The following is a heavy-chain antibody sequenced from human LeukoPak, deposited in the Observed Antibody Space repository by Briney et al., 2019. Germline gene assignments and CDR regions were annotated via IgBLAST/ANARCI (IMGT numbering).Heavy chain of an antibody. D-gene: IGHD2-15*01. CDR1: GYTFTGYS. Sequence: ASVKLSCKAYGYTFTGYSMHWDRQAPGQGLEWMGWINPNSGGTNYAQTFQGRVTMTRDTSISTPYMELSRLRADDTAVSYCARVRGYCSGGSGFDAFDIWGEGTMVTVSS. CDR2: INPNSGGT. CDR3: ARVRGYCSGGSGFDAFDI. V-gene: IGHV1-2*02. J-gene: IGHJ3*02.